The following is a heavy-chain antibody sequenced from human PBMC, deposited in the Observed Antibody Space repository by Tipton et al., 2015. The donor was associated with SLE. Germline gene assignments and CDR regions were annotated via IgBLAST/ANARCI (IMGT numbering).Heavy chain of an antibody. V-gene: IGHV4-59*08. J-gene: IGHJ4*02. CDR2: IYYSGST. CDR1: GGSFSSHY. CDR3: ARHSPYPSSV. Sequence: TLSLTCTVSGGSFSSHYWSWIRQPPGKGLEWIGYIYYSGSTNYNSSLKSRVIISIDTSKNEFSLKVRSVTAADTAVYYCARHSPYPSSVWGQGTLVTVSS. D-gene: IGHD2-2*02.